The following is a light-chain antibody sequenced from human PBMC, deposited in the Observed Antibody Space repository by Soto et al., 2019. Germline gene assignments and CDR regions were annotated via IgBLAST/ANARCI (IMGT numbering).Light chain of an antibody. Sequence: ELVLPQSPGTLSLSPGESATLSGRASQSVRSSHLAWYQQMPGQAPRLLIYGASNMATGIPDRFSGSGTGTDFTLTISRLEPEEFAVYYCEKYGSSPLTVGGGNKVDIK. CDR2: GAS. CDR3: EKYGSSPLT. V-gene: IGKV3-20*01. CDR1: QSVRSSH. J-gene: IGKJ4*01.